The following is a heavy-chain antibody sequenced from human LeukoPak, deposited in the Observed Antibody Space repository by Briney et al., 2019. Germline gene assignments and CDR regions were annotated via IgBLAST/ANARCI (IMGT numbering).Heavy chain of an antibody. J-gene: IGHJ4*02. Sequence: AGGSLRLSCAASGFTFSSYAMSWVRQAPGKGLEWVSAISGSGGTTYYADSVKGRFTIPRDNSKNTLYLQMDSLRAEDTAVYYCAKNAFGGVIVIDEGFDYWGQGTLVTVSS. CDR1: GFTFSSYA. D-gene: IGHD3-16*02. CDR2: ISGSGGTT. CDR3: AKNAFGGVIVIDEGFDY. V-gene: IGHV3-23*01.